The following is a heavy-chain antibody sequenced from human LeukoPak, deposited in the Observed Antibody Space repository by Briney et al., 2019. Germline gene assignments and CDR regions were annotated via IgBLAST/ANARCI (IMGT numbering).Heavy chain of an antibody. CDR2: IYSSEST. Sequence: SQTLSLTCSVPGGSIDSYYWTWIRQPPGKGMDLLWYIYSSESTTYNPSLQSRVTISVDTSTNQFSLKLTSVTTADTAIYYWARYATYKYVWGSYRYYDPWGQGTLVTVSS. V-gene: IGHV4-59*01. CDR3: ARYATYKYVWGSYRYYDP. D-gene: IGHD3-16*02. J-gene: IGHJ5*02. CDR1: GGSIDSYY.